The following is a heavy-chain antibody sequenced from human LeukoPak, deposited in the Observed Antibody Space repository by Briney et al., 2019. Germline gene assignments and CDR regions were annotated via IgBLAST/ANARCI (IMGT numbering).Heavy chain of an antibody. D-gene: IGHD3-22*01. CDR1: GFTFSSYW. J-gene: IGHJ1*01. Sequence: GGSLRLSCAASGFTFSSYWMHWVRHAPGKGLVWVSRINSDGSSTSYADSVNGRFTISRANSKNTLYLQMNSLRAEDTAVYYCAKGPSSGYYSEYFQHWGQGTLVTVSS. CDR2: INSDGSST. V-gene: IGHV3-74*01. CDR3: AKGPSSGYYSEYFQH.